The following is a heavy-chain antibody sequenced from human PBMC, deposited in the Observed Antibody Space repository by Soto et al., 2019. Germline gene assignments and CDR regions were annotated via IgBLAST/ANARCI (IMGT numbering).Heavy chain of an antibody. Sequence: GVSRGLSCSACVFTLNDSPVSWAFQATGKGLEWVSGLSESGDSTQYADSVKGRFSISRDNFKNTLFLQMNSLRAEDTAVYYCSRRDVLTGSTYFLDSWVQGTLVTVSS. J-gene: IGHJ4*02. V-gene: IGHV3-23*01. CDR3: SRRDVLTGSTYFLDS. D-gene: IGHD3-9*01. CDR1: VFTLNDSP. CDR2: LSESGDST.